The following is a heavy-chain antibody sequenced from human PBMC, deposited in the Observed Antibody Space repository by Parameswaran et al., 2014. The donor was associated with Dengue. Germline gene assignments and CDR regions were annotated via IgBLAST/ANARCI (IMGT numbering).Heavy chain of an antibody. D-gene: IGHD5-24*01. CDR3: ARGRWLQFNYFDY. J-gene: IGHJ4*02. V-gene: IGHV1-69*01. CDR2: IIPIFGTA. Sequence: VRQMPGKGLEWMGGIIPIFGTANYAQKFQGRVTITADESTSTAYMELSSLRSEDTAVYYCARGRWLQFNYFDYWGQGTLVTVSS.